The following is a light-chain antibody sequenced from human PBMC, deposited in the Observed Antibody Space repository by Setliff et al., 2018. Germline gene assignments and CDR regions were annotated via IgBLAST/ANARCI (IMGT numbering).Light chain of an antibody. CDR3: SIHRSRGYV. Sequence: QSALAQPASVSGSPGQSITISCTGTGSDVGTSKYVSWYQQHPGKAPKLIIYDVTTRPSGVSNRFSGSKSGNTASLTISGLQAEDVADYYCSIHRSRGYVFGTGTKVTVL. CDR1: GSDVGTSKY. V-gene: IGLV2-14*03. CDR2: DVT. J-gene: IGLJ1*01.